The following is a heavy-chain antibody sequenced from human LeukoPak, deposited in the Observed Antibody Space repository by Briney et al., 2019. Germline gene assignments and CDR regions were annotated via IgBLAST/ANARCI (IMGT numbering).Heavy chain of an antibody. CDR3: ASSSDAFDI. CDR1: GFTFSNYA. Sequence: GSLRLSCAASGFTFSNYAMSWVRLAPGKGLEWVSAISGSGGTAYYADSVTGRFIISRDDAEKSLFLQMDSLRAEDTAVYYCASSSDAFDIWGQGTMVTVSS. CDR2: ISGSGGTA. J-gene: IGHJ3*02. V-gene: IGHV3-23*01. D-gene: IGHD6-6*01.